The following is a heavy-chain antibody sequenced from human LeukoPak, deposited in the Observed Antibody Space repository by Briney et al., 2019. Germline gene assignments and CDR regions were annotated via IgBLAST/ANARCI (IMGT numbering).Heavy chain of an antibody. CDR2: INPNSSGT. D-gene: IGHD6-13*01. J-gene: IGHJ1*01. Sequence: APVKVSCKPSRYTFTGYYMHWVRQAPGQGLEWMGWINPNSSGTNYAQKFQGRVTMTRDTSISTAYMELSGLRSDNTAVYYCARDLGSSWSREAEYFQHWGQGTLVTVSS. CDR3: ARDLGSSWSREAEYFQH. V-gene: IGHV1-2*02. CDR1: RYTFTGYY.